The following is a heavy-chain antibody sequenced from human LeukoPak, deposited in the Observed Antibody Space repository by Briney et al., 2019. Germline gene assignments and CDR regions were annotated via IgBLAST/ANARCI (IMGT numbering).Heavy chain of an antibody. CDR1: GFTFSNAW. CDR3: TTDVNDCSGGTCYFGRY. V-gene: IGHV3-15*01. D-gene: IGHD2-15*01. J-gene: IGHJ4*02. Sequence: GGSLRLSCAASGFTFSNAWVSWVRQAPGKGLEWVGRIKSKTDGGTTDYAAPVKGRFTIPRDDSKNTLSLQMNSLKTEDTAMYYCTTDVNDCSGGTCYFGRYWGQGTLVTVSS. CDR2: IKSKTDGGTT.